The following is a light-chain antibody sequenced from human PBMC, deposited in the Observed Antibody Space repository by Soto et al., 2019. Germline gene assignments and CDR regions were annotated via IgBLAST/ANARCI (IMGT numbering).Light chain of an antibody. Sequence: ETVLTQSPATLSSSPGESATLSCRTSQSVDTSLAWYQQKPGQAPRLLIYDASSRATGIPVRFSGSGSGTDFTLPISSLEPEDFAVYYCQHRGNWGTFGGGTKVEIK. CDR2: DAS. V-gene: IGKV3-11*01. CDR3: QHRGNWGT. J-gene: IGKJ4*01. CDR1: QSVDTS.